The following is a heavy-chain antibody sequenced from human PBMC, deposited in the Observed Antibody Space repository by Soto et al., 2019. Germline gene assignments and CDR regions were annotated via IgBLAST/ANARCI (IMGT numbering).Heavy chain of an antibody. V-gene: IGHV5-51*01. J-gene: IGHJ4*02. CDR1: GYSFTTYW. Sequence: GESLKISCKGSGYSFTTYWIGWVRQMPGKGLEWMGIIYPGDSDTRYSPSFQGQVTISADKSISTAYLQWSSLKASDTAMYYCATGGYCTSTTCYNFFDYWGQGTLVTVSS. CDR3: ATGGYCTSTTCYNFFDY. D-gene: IGHD2-2*02. CDR2: IYPGDSDT.